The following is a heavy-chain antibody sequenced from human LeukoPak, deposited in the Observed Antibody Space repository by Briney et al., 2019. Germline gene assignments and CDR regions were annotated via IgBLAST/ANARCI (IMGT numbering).Heavy chain of an antibody. CDR2: IKEDGSEK. V-gene: IGHV3-7*01. CDR3: VRDKVVATIRVVQTCYYYGIDV. J-gene: IGHJ6*02. D-gene: IGHD5-12*01. Sequence: GGSLRLSCAASEFTLSSYWMSWVRQAPGKGLEWVANIKEDGSEKYYVDSVKGRFTISRDNAKNSLYLQMNSLTAEDTAVYYCVRDKVVATIRVVQTCYYYGIDVWGQGTTVTVSS. CDR1: EFTLSSYW.